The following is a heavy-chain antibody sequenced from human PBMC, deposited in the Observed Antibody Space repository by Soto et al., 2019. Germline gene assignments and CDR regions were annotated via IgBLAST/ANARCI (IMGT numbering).Heavy chain of an antibody. Sequence: GGSLRLSCAASGFTFSTYVMSWVRQAPGKGLEWVSSIGGGGATFYADSVKGRFTISRDNSKNTMYLQMNSLRDDDIGIYYCATYHDGADVPPYDYWGPGTMLTVYS. CDR1: GFTFSTYV. D-gene: IGHD2-21*01. CDR3: ATYHDGADVPPYDY. CDR2: IGGGGAT. J-gene: IGHJ4*02. V-gene: IGHV3-23*01.